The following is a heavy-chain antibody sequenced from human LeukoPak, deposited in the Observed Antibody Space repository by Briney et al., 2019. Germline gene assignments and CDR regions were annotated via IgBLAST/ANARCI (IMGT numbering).Heavy chain of an antibody. Sequence: SETLSLTCAVYGGSFSNYYWSWIRQPPGKGLEWIGEVNHSGSTKYSPSLKSRVTISVDTSKNQFSLKLSSVTAADTAVYYCARRVGRWFGERAYYYNYMDVWGKGTTVTISS. D-gene: IGHD3-10*01. J-gene: IGHJ6*03. CDR3: ARRVGRWFGERAYYYNYMDV. CDR1: GGSFSNYY. CDR2: VNHSGST. V-gene: IGHV4-34*01.